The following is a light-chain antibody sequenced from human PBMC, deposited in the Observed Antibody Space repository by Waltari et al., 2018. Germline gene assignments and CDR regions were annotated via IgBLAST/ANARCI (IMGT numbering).Light chain of an antibody. CDR3: AVWDDSLGGV. Sequence: QSVLTQPPSVSGTPGQRVTISCSGSNSNIGGNSVTWYQQLPGTSPKLLIYNDNQGPSGVPDRFSASNSGTSASLAITGLQSEDDAYYYCAVWDDSLGGVFGGGTKLTVL. V-gene: IGLV1-44*01. J-gene: IGLJ3*02. CDR1: NSNIGGNS. CDR2: NDN.